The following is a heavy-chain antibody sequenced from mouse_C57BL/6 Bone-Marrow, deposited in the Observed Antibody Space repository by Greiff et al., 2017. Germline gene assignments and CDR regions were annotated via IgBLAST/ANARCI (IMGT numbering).Heavy chain of an antibody. CDR2: IHPNSGST. Sequence: QVQLQQPGAELVKPGASVKLSCKASGYTFTSYWMHWVKQRPGQGLEWIGMIHPNSGSTNYNEKFKSKATLTVDKSASTAYMQLSSLTSEDSAVYYCASRFYCDYGGFAYWGQGTLVTVSA. J-gene: IGHJ3*01. V-gene: IGHV1-64*01. CDR3: ASRFYCDYGGFAY. D-gene: IGHD2-4*01. CDR1: GYTFTSYW.